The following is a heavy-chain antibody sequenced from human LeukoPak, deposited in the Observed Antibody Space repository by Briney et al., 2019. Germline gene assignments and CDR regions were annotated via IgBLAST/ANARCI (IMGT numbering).Heavy chain of an antibody. Sequence: PSQTLSLTCTVSGGSIGSGDYYWSWIRHLPGKGLEWIGYIYYSGSTYYNPSLKSRVTISVDTSKNQFSLKLSSVTAADTALYYCARDRASAGGFDYWGQGTLVTVSS. CDR3: ARDRASAGGFDY. CDR2: IYYSGST. CDR1: GGSIGSGDYY. D-gene: IGHD2-15*01. J-gene: IGHJ4*02. V-gene: IGHV4-30-4*01.